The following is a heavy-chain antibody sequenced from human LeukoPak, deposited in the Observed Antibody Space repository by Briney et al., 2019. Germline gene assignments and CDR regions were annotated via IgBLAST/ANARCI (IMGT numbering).Heavy chain of an antibody. V-gene: IGHV1-69*02. CDR3: ARIRGTESGLSHFDS. CDR2: ITPVLGIA. CDR1: GGTLSSYP. J-gene: IGHJ4*02. Sequence: SVKVSCKASGGTLSSYPICWVRQAPGQGLEWMGRITPVLGIANYAQTFQGRVTITADKSSSTAYMELSSLRSEDTAVYYCARIRGTESGLSHFDSWGPGTLVSVSS. D-gene: IGHD2-8*02.